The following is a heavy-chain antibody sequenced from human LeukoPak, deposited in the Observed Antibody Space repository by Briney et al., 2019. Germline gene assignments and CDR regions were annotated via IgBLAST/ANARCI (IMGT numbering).Heavy chain of an antibody. CDR1: GFTFSSYS. D-gene: IGHD6-19*01. V-gene: IGHV3-48*04. CDR3: ARGGGSGEDY. CDR2: ISSGGSTI. Sequence: GGSLRLSCAASGFTFSSYSMNWARQAPGKGLEWVSYISSGGSTIYYADSVKGRFTISRDNAENSLYLQMNSLRAEDTAVYYCARGGGSGEDYWGQGTLVTVSS. J-gene: IGHJ4*02.